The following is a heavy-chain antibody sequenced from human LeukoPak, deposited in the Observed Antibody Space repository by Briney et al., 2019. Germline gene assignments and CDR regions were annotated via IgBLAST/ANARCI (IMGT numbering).Heavy chain of an antibody. V-gene: IGHV3-30*18. CDR3: AKDAFPSSGSSFDY. CDR1: GFTFSSYG. CDR2: ISYDGSNK. J-gene: IGHJ4*02. Sequence: GRSLRLSCAASGFTFSSYGMHWVRQAPGKGLEWVAVISYDGSNKYYADSVKGRFTISRDNSKNTLYLQMNSLRAEDTAVYYCAKDAFPSSGSSFDYWGQGTLVTVSS. D-gene: IGHD3-22*01.